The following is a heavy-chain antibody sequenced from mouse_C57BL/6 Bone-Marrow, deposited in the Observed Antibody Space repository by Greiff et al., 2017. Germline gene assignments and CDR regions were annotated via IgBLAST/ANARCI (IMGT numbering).Heavy chain of an antibody. J-gene: IGHJ3*01. CDR3: ASNCVAY. CDR1: GYTFTSYW. CDR2: IYPGSGST. D-gene: IGHD4-1*01. V-gene: IGHV1-55*01. Sequence: VQLQQPGAELVKPGASVKMSCKASGYTFTSYWVTWVKQRPGQGLEWIGDIYPGSGSTNYNEKFKSKATLTVDTSSSTAYMQHSSRTSEDSAVYNWASNCVAYWGQGTLVTVSA.